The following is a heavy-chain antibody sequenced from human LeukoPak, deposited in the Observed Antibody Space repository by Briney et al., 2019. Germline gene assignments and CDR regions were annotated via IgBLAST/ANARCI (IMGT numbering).Heavy chain of an antibody. Sequence: SETLSLTCTVSGGSISSYYWSWIRQPPGKGLEWIGRIYTSGSTNYNPSLKSRVTISVDTSKNQFSLKMSSVTAADTAVCYCARDPGSVGKYYFDYWGQGTLVTVSS. CDR2: IYTSGST. V-gene: IGHV4-4*07. CDR1: GGSISSYY. D-gene: IGHD3-10*01. CDR3: ARDPGSVGKYYFDY. J-gene: IGHJ4*02.